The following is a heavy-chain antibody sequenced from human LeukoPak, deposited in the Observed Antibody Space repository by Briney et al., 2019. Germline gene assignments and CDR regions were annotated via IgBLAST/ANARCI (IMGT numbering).Heavy chain of an antibody. Sequence: GGSLRLSCAASGFTVSSNYMSWVRQAPGKGLEWVSVIYSGGSTYYADSVKGRFTISRHNSKNTLYLQMNSLRAEDTAVYYCASGLARVKGSSWNDYWGQGTLVTVSS. J-gene: IGHJ4*02. D-gene: IGHD6-13*01. CDR1: GFTVSSNY. CDR3: ASGLARVKGSSWNDY. V-gene: IGHV3-53*04. CDR2: IYSGGST.